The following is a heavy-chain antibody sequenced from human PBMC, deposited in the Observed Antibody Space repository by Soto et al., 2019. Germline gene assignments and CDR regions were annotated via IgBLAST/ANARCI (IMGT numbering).Heavy chain of an antibody. Sequence: QVQLVESGGGVVQPGRSLRLSCAASGFTCSSYAMHWVRQAPGKGLEWVAVISYDGSNKYYADSVKGRFTISRDNSKNPLYLQMNSLRAEYTAVYYCARGSDYYESSGSYSFDIWGQGTMVTVSS. CDR2: ISYDGSNK. CDR3: ARGSDYYESSGSYSFDI. CDR1: GFTCSSYA. V-gene: IGHV3-30-3*01. D-gene: IGHD3-22*01. J-gene: IGHJ3*02.